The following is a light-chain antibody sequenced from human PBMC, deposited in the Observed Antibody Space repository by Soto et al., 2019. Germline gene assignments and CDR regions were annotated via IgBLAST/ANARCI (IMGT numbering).Light chain of an antibody. CDR2: GAS. J-gene: IGKJ4*01. CDR1: QSVRSSH. CDR3: QQYGSSPLT. Sequence: EIVLTQSPGTLSLSPGERATLSCRASQSVRSSHLAWYQQKPGQAPRLLIYGASSRATDIPDRFSGSGSGTDFTLTISRLEPEDFAVYYCQQYGSSPLTFGGGTKVEVK. V-gene: IGKV3-20*01.